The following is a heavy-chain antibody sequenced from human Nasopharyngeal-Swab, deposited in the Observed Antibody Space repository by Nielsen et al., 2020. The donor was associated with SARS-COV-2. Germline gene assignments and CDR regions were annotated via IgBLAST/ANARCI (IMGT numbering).Heavy chain of an antibody. V-gene: IGHV4-59*08. CDR2: IYYSGST. CDR1: GGSISSYY. Sequence: SETLSLTCTVSGGSISSYYWSWIRQSLGKGLEWIGYIYYSGSTNYNPSLKSRVTISVDTSKNQFSLKLSSVTAADTAVYYCARLRRSSGSYYFDYWGQGTLVTVSS. D-gene: IGHD1-26*01. J-gene: IGHJ4*02. CDR3: ARLRRSSGSYYFDY.